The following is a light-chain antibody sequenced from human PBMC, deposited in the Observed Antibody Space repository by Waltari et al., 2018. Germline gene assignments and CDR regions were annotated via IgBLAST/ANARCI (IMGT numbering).Light chain of an antibody. CDR3: ISFTRSVTDV. CDR2: EVS. V-gene: IGLV2-14*01. Sequence: QSALTQPASVSGSPGQSITIPCTGTSSDIGPYQYVSWYQQHPGKAPKLIIYEVSNRPAAVSSSYSGSKSGNATAPTISGLQAEEEADYYCISFTRSVTDVFGTGTRDAVV. CDR1: SSDIGPYQY. J-gene: IGLJ1*01.